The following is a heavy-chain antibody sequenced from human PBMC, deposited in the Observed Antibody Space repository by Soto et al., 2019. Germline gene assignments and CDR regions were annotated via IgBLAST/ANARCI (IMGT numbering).Heavy chain of an antibody. CDR1: GFTFSSYA. V-gene: IGHV3-30-3*01. CDR2: ISYDGSKK. CDR3: ARDPYIFPDY. D-gene: IGHD3-9*01. J-gene: IGHJ4*02. Sequence: QVQLVESGGGVVQPGRSLRLSCAASGFTFSSYAMHWVRQAPGKGLEWVALISYDGSKKYYADSVKGRFTISRDNSKNTLYLQMNSLRAEDTAVYYCARDPYIFPDYWGQGTLVTVSS.